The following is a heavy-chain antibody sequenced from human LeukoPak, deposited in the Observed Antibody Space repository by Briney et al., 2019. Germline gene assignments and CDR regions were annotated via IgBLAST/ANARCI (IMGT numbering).Heavy chain of an antibody. V-gene: IGHV3-7*01. CDR1: GFTFCNSW. CDR3: ANGGTYSSGP. CDR2: IKPDGSAQ. D-gene: IGHD3-22*01. J-gene: IGHJ5*02. Sequence: PGGSLRLSCAASGFTFCNSWMSWVRQAPGKGLEWVATIKPDGSAQYYVDSVKGRFTISRDNAKNSLFLQINSLRAEDTAVYYCANGGTYSSGPWGQGTLVTVSS.